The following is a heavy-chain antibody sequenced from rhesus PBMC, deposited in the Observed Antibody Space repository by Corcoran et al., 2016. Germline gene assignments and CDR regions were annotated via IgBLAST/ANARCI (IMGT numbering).Heavy chain of an antibody. Sequence: QVQLQESGPGLVKPSETLSRTCAVSGGSISSSNWWSWIRPPLGKGLERIGYISGSCVITYSNPALKSRVTISKDTATNQFSLKLSSVTAADAAVYYCARDGRNLRYCFDYWRQGVLVTVSS. CDR1: GGSISSSNW. CDR2: ISGSCVIT. V-gene: IGHV4S19*01. CDR3: ARDGRNLRYCFDY. D-gene: IGHD2-21*01. J-gene: IGHJ4*01.